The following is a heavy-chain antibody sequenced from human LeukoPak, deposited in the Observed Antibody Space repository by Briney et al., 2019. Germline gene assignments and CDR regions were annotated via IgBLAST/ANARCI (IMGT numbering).Heavy chain of an antibody. CDR2: ISSSSSTI. D-gene: IGHD5-12*01. CDR3: ARGPLKRGYSGYDKVDY. Sequence: PGGSLRLSCAASGFTFSSYSMNWVRQAPGKGLEWVSYISSSSSTIYYADSVKGRFTISRDNAKNSLYLQMNSLRDEDTAVYYCARGPLKRGYSGYDKVDYWGQGTLVTVSS. V-gene: IGHV3-48*02. CDR1: GFTFSSYS. J-gene: IGHJ4*02.